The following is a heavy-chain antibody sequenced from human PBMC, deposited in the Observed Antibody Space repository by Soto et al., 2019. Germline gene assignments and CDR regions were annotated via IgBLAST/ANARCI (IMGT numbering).Heavy chain of an antibody. CDR3: AREGDVPYYYYGMDV. J-gene: IGHJ6*02. Sequence: QVHLVQSGAEVKKPGASVKVSCKTSGYTFTRYGISWVRQAPGQGLEWMGWISGYDGRTNFAQKVQDRVTMTTDTSKRTVYMELRSLSSDDTAVYYCAREGDVPYYYYGMDVWGQGTTVTVSS. CDR1: GYTFTRYG. CDR2: ISGYDGRT. V-gene: IGHV1-18*01. D-gene: IGHD2-21*02.